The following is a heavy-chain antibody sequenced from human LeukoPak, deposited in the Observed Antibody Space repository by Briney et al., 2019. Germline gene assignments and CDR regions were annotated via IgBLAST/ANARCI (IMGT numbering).Heavy chain of an antibody. CDR1: GFTFSSYA. D-gene: IGHD5-18*01. J-gene: IGHJ4*02. Sequence: GGSLRLSCAASGFTFSSYAMNWVRQAPGKGLEWVSFISSSSSTIYYADSVKGRFTISRDNAKSSLYLQMSSLRAEDTAFCYCARDSTWVRLWLPFDYWGQGTLVTVSS. CDR2: ISSSSSTI. CDR3: ARDSTWVRLWLPFDY. V-gene: IGHV3-48*04.